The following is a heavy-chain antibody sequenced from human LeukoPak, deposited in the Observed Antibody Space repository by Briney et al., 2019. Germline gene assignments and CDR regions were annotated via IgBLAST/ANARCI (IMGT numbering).Heavy chain of an antibody. Sequence: PSETLSLTCTVSGGSISTSSYYWGWIRQPPGNGLEWIGSIYYSGSTYYNPSLKSRVTISVDTSKNQFSLKLSSVTAADTAVYYCARDAPSGAHDYWGQGTLVTVSS. CDR1: GGSISTSSYY. CDR3: ARDAPSGAHDY. J-gene: IGHJ4*02. CDR2: IYYSGST. V-gene: IGHV4-39*07. D-gene: IGHD2-8*02.